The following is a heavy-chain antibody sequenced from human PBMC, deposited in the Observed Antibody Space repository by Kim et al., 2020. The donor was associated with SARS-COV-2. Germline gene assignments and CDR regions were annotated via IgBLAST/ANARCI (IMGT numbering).Heavy chain of an antibody. CDR1: GYTFTHYA. D-gene: IGHD2-2*01. J-gene: IGHJ4*02. Sequence: ASVKVSCKASGYTFTHYAINWLRQAPGQGFEWMGVINTHIGNSTFAQGFTGRFVFSLDTSVNTAYLQISSLKAEDTGVYYCARDPSHEYGGHFHWGPGPL. CDR3: ARDPSHEYGGHFH. CDR2: INTHIGNS. V-gene: IGHV7-4-1*02.